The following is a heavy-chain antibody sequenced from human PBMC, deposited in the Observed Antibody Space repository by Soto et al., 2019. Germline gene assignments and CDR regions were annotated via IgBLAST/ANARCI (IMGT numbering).Heavy chain of an antibody. Sequence: QVQLVQSGAEVKKPESSVKISCKAPGGTFSTYAISWVRQAPGQGLEWMGGIIPMFGTAHYAQRFQDRVTITADESTNTVYMELSSLRSEDTAVYFCASGIQLWLRRINNGYSGWGQGTVVTVSS. J-gene: IGHJ4*02. CDR2: IIPMFGTA. D-gene: IGHD5-18*01. V-gene: IGHV1-69*12. CDR1: GGTFSTYA. CDR3: ASGIQLWLRRINNGYSG.